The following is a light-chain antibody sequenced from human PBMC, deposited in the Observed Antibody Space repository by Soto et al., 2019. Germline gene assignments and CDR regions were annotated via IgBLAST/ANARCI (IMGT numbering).Light chain of an antibody. CDR1: SGEVGRYNH. V-gene: IGLV2-14*01. CDR2: EVT. Sequence: QSVLTQPASVSGSPGQSITISCAGTSGEVGRYNHVAWYQQHPGKAPKLMIYEVTKWPSGVSNRFSGSKSGNTASLNISGLQAEDEADYYCISYTGSSTSYVFGTGTKLTVL. J-gene: IGLJ1*01. CDR3: ISYTGSSTSYV.